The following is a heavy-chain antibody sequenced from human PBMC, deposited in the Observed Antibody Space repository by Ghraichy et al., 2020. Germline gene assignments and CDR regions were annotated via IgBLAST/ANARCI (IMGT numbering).Heavy chain of an antibody. D-gene: IGHD3-16*02. CDR1: GGSISSYY. CDR2: IYYSGST. CDR3: ARDGLIDYVWGSYRIDAFDI. V-gene: IGHV4-59*01. Sequence: SETLSLTCTVSGGSISSYYWSWIRQPPGKGLEWIGYIYYSGSTNYNPSLKSRVTISVDTSKNQFSLKLSSVTAADTAVYYCARDGLIDYVWGSYRIDAFDIWGQGTMVTVSS. J-gene: IGHJ3*02.